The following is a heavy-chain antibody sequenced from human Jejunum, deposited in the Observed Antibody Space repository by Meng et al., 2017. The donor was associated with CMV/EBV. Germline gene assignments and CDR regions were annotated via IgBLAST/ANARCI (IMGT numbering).Heavy chain of an antibody. CDR1: GGSISSGDYY. J-gene: IGHJ4*02. Sequence: VSGGSISSGDYYWSWLRQPPGKGLEWIGYIYYSGITYFNPSLKSRVTISVDTSKNQFSLKLTSVTVADTAVYYCARTVYSSSFIDYWGQGTLVTVSS. V-gene: IGHV4-30-4*01. CDR3: ARTVYSSSFIDY. D-gene: IGHD6-13*01. CDR2: IYYSGIT.